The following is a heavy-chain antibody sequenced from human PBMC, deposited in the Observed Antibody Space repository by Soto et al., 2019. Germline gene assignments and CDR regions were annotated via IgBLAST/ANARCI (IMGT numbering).Heavy chain of an antibody. Sequence: PSQTLSLTCTVYGGSFSDYYWSWILQPPGKGLEWIGEINHSGRTNYNPSLKSRVTISVDTSKNPFSLKLSSVTAAATAVYYCARARRYLQSKPKYYFDYWGQGTLVTVSS. CDR1: GGSFSDYY. V-gene: IGHV4-34*01. CDR3: ARARRYLQSKPKYYFDY. D-gene: IGHD1-1*01. CDR2: INHSGRT. J-gene: IGHJ4*02.